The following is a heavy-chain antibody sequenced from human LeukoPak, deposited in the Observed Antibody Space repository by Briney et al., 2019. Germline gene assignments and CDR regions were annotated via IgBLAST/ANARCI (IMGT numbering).Heavy chain of an antibody. J-gene: IGHJ4*02. CDR3: ARALLTDDSSGYYGEFDY. Sequence: PSETLSLTCAVSGGSISSGGYSWSWIRQPPGKGLEWIGYIYHSGSTYYNPSLKSRVTISVDRSKNQFSLKLSSVTVADTAVYYCARALLTDDSSGYYGEFDYWGQGTLVTVSS. V-gene: IGHV4-30-2*01. CDR1: GGSISSGGYS. CDR2: IYHSGST. D-gene: IGHD3-22*01.